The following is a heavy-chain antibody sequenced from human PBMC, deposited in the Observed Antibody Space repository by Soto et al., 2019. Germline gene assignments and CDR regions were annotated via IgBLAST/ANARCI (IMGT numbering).Heavy chain of an antibody. Sequence: GGSLRLSCAASGFTFSTYWMHWVRQAPGKGLVWVSRINSDGSSTTYADSVKGRFTISRDNAKNTLYLQMNSLRAEDTAVYYCTKEEQHLGQGINLFDYWGQGTLVTVSS. J-gene: IGHJ4*02. D-gene: IGHD6-13*01. CDR1: GFTFSTYW. CDR2: INSDGSST. V-gene: IGHV3-74*01. CDR3: TKEEQHLGQGINLFDY.